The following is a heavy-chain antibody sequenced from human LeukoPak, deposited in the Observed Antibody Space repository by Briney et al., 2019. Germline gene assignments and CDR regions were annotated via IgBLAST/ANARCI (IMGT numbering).Heavy chain of an antibody. D-gene: IGHD5-18*01. J-gene: IGHJ4*02. V-gene: IGHV3-30*18. CDR3: AKDQGGYSYGWGVFDY. CDR2: ISYDGSNK. Sequence: PGGSLRLSCAASGFTFSSYGMHWVRQAPGKGLEWVAVISYDGSNKYYADSVKGRFTISRDNSENTLYLQMNSLRAEDTAVYYCAKDQGGYSYGWGVFDYWGQGTLVTVSS. CDR1: GFTFSSYG.